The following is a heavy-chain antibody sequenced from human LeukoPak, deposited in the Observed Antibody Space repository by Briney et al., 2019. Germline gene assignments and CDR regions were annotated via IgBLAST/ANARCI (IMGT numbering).Heavy chain of an antibody. J-gene: IGHJ1*01. CDR1: GYSFTDYY. CDR3: ARGYYDSSDFEYFQH. CDR2: INPNSGDT. D-gene: IGHD3-22*01. Sequence: ASVKVSCKASGYSFTDYYMHWVRQAPGQGLEWMGWINPNSGDTNFAQKFQGRITMTRDTSISTVYMELSRLRSDDTAVFYCARGYYDSSDFEYFQHWGQGTLVTVSS. V-gene: IGHV1-2*02.